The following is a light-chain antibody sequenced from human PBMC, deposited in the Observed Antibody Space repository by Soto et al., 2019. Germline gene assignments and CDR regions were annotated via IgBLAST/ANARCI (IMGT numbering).Light chain of an antibody. J-gene: IGLJ1*01. CDR3: NSFTTSSTYV. Sequence: QSVLTQPASASGSPGQSITISCTGTSXDIGSYNRVSWYQQPPSTAPKLIIYEVNNRPSGVPDRFSGSKSGNTASLTISGLQAEDEADYYCNSFTTSSTYVFGTGTKVTVL. CDR2: EVN. V-gene: IGLV2-18*02. CDR1: SXDIGSYNR.